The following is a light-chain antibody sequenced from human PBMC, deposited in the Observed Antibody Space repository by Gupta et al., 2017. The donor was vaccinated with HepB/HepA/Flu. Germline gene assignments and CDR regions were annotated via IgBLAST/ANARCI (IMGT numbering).Light chain of an antibody. J-gene: IGKJ1*01. CDR2: WAS. Sequence: DIVMTQSPDSLTVSLGERATINCKSSQSVLYSSNNKNYLVWYQQKPGQPPRLLIYWASTRESGVPDRFSGGGSGTDFTLTISILQAEDVAVYHCQQYTNTPRTFGQGTKVEIK. CDR1: QSVLYSSNNKNY. CDR3: QQYTNTPRT. V-gene: IGKV4-1*01.